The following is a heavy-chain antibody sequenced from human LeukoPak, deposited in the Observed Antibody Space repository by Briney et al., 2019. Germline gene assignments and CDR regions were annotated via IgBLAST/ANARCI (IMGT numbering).Heavy chain of an antibody. Sequence: GGSLRLSCAASGFTVTSNKMYWVRQAPGTGLEWVSLIYSGGSTYYADSVEGRFTISRDNSKNMLYLQMNSLRDEDTAIYYCARGSGRYYFDYWGQGTLVTVSS. V-gene: IGHV3-53*01. CDR2: IYSGGST. CDR3: ARGSGRYYFDY. D-gene: IGHD6-19*01. CDR1: GFTVTSNK. J-gene: IGHJ4*02.